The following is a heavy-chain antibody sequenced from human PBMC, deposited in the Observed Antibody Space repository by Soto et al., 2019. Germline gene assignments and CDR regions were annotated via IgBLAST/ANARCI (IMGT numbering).Heavy chain of an antibody. CDR2: IYYSGST. Sequence: QLQLQESGPGLVKPSETLSLTCTVSGGSISSSSYYWGWIRQPPGKGLGWIGSIYYSGSTYYNPSLKSRVTISVDTSKNQFSLKLSSVTAADTAVYYCARGRYYYGWFDPWGQGTLVTVSS. CDR3: ARGRYYYGWFDP. V-gene: IGHV4-39*01. D-gene: IGHD3-10*01. CDR1: GGSISSSSYY. J-gene: IGHJ5*02.